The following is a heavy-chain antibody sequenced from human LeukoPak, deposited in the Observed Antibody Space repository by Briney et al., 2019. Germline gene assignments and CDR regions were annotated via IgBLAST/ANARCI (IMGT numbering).Heavy chain of an antibody. CDR3: ARGRGVVTWGEPPYYYYGMDV. V-gene: IGHV4-39*07. CDR1: GGSLSSSSYY. Sequence: SETLSLTCTVSGGSLSSSSYYWGWIRQPPGKGLEWIGSIYYSGSTYYNPSLKGRVTISVDTSKNQFSLKLSSVTAADTAVYYCARGRGVVTWGEPPYYYYGMDVWGQGTTVTVSS. J-gene: IGHJ6*02. D-gene: IGHD4-23*01. CDR2: IYYSGST.